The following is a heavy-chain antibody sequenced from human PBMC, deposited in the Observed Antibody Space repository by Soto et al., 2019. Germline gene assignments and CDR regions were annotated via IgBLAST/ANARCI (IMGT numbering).Heavy chain of an antibody. D-gene: IGHD6-19*01. J-gene: IGHJ4*02. CDR3: ARATRDSSGGY. V-gene: IGHV1-69*02. CDR1: GGTFSSYT. CDR2: IIAFIGIT. Sequence: ASVKVSCKASGGTFSSYTISRVRQAPGQGLEWMGRIIAFIGITNYAQKIQGRVTMTTDTSTSTAYMELSSLRSEDTAVYYCARATRDSSGGYWGQGTLVTVPS.